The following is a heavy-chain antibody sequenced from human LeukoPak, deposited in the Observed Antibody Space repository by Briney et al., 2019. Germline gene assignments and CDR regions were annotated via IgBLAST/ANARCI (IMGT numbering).Heavy chain of an antibody. CDR3: AKAKPFGVVISWFDP. CDR2: ISGSGGST. Sequence: AGGSLRLSCAASGFTFSNYAMSWVRQAPGKGLEWVSAISGSGGSTYYADSVKGRFTISRDDSKNTLYLQMNSLRAEDTAVYYCAKAKPFGVVISWFDPWGQGTLVTVSS. CDR1: GFTFSNYA. D-gene: IGHD3-3*01. V-gene: IGHV3-23*01. J-gene: IGHJ5*02.